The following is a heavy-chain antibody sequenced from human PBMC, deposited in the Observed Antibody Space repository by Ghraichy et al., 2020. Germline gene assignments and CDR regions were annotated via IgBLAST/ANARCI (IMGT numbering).Heavy chain of an antibody. CDR3: ARHRTRAVSSVYYYYGLDV. CDR2: IYPGDSDT. D-gene: IGHD3-10*01. V-gene: IGHV5-51*01. Sequence: GESLNISCKGFGYSFTGYWIGWVRQMPGKGLEWMGIIYPGDSDTRYSPSFQGQVTISVDKSISTAYLQWSSLKASDTAMYYCARHRTRAVSSVYYYYGLDVWGQGTTVTVSS. CDR1: GYSFTGYW. J-gene: IGHJ6*02.